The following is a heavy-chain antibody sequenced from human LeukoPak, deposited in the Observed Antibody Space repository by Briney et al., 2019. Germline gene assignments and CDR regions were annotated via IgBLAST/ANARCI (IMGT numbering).Heavy chain of an antibody. CDR2: IRSKAYGGTT. CDR3: ARGPIHLWLHNGMDV. CDR1: GFIFGDHA. D-gene: IGHD5-12*01. J-gene: IGHJ6*02. Sequence: QSGGSLRLSCTASGFIFGDHAMSWVRQAPGKGLEWVGFIRSKAYGGTTEYAASVKGRFTISRDDSEGIAYLQMNSLRIDDTAVYYCARGPIHLWLHNGMDVWGQGTTVIVFS. V-gene: IGHV3-49*04.